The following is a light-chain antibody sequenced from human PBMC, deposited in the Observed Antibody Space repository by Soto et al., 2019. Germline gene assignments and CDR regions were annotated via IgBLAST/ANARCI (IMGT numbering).Light chain of an antibody. CDR2: RNS. J-gene: IGLJ2*01. CDR1: SSNIGSNA. CDR3: ASWDDSLNGVV. Sequence: QSVLTQPPSASGTPGQRVTISCSGSSSNIGSNAVNWYQNLPGTAPKLLIYRNSQRPSGVPDRFSASKSGTSASLAISGLQSEDEADYYCASWDDSLNGVVFGGGTKLT. V-gene: IGLV1-44*01.